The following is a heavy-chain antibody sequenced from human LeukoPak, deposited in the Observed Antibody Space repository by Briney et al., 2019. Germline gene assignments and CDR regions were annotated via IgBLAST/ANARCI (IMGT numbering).Heavy chain of an antibody. Sequence: GGSLRLSCAASGFTFSSYAMSWVRQAPGKGLEWVSDINGSGGSTYYADSVKGRFTISRDNSRNTLYLQMNSLRAEDTAVFYCAKDIGYTGYDFPFDYWGQGTLVIVSS. CDR1: GFTFSSYA. V-gene: IGHV3-23*01. CDR2: INGSGGST. CDR3: AKDIGYTGYDFPFDY. D-gene: IGHD5-12*01. J-gene: IGHJ4*02.